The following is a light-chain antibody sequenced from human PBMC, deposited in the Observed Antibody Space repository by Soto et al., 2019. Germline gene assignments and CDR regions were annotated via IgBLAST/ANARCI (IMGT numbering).Light chain of an antibody. Sequence: QTVVTQEASLSVSPGTTVTLTCGLSSGSVSANYYPSWYQQTPGQAPRTLIYNTNTRSSGVPDRFSGSILGNKAAPTITGAQADDESDYYCVLYVGSGIWVFGGGTKVTVL. J-gene: IGLJ3*02. CDR3: VLYVGSGIWV. CDR2: NTN. CDR1: SGSVSANYY. V-gene: IGLV8-61*01.